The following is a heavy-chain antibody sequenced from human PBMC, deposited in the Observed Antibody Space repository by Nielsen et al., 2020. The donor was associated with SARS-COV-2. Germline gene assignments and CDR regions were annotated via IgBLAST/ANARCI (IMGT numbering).Heavy chain of an antibody. CDR2: ISYDGNNK. Sequence: WIRQPPGKGLEWVALISYDGNNKYYADFVKGRFTISRDNSKNTLYLQMNSLRAEDTAVYYCARWGRYSSKNNYYYYMDVWGKGTTVTVSS. CDR3: ARWGRYSSKNNYYYYMDV. D-gene: IGHD6-13*01. V-gene: IGHV3-30*14. J-gene: IGHJ6*03.